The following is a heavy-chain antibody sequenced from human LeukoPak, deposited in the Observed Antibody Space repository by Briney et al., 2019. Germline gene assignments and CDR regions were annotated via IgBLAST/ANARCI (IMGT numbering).Heavy chain of an antibody. V-gene: IGHV4-59*08. CDR3: ARLKGSYDFWSGRYYFDY. CDR2: IYYSGST. D-gene: IGHD3-3*01. J-gene: IGHJ4*02. CDR1: GGSINSYY. Sequence: SETLSLTCTVSGGSINSYYWSWIRQPPGKGLEWIGYIYYSGSTNYNPSLKSRVTISVDTSKNQFSLKLSSVTAADTAVYYCARLKGSYDFWSGRYYFDYWGQGTLVTVSS.